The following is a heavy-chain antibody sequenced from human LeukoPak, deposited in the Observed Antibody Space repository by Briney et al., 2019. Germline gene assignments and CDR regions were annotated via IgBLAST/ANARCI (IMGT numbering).Heavy chain of an antibody. CDR2: INPNSGGT. D-gene: IGHD6-6*01. V-gene: IGHV1-2*02. CDR3: ARDLGYSSSEYYFDY. CDR1: GYTFTGYY. J-gene: IGHJ4*02. Sequence: AASVKVPCKASGYTFTGYYMHWVRQAPGQGLEWVGWINPNSGGTNYAQKFQGRVTMTRDTSISTAYMELSRLRSDDTAVYYCARDLGYSSSEYYFDYWGQGTLVTVSS.